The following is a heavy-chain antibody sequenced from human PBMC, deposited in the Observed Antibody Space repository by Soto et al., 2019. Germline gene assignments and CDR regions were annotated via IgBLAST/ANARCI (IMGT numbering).Heavy chain of an antibody. Sequence: DVHLAESGGGLVQPGGSLRLSCAASGFIFNTYWMHWVRQAPGKGLVLVSRINTDGSGTNYADSVRGRFTISRDNAENTLFLQMNGLRVADTAVYYCASGAYYGDIRGYWGPGTLVTVSS. CDR3: ASGAYYGDIRGY. J-gene: IGHJ4*02. D-gene: IGHD4-17*01. CDR1: GFIFNTYW. V-gene: IGHV3-74*01. CDR2: INTDGSGT.